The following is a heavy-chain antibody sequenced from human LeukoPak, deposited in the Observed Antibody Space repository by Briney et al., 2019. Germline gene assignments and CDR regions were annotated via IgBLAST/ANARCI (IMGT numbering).Heavy chain of an antibody. CDR2: ISSSSSYI. V-gene: IGHV3-21*01. CDR3: ARYSQDYYDNSGYYPQFDY. Sequence: GGSLRLSCAASGFTFSSYSMNWVRQAPGKGLEWVSSISSSSSYIYYADSVKGQFTISRDNAKNSLYLQMNSLRAEDTAVYYCARYSQDYYDNSGYYPQFDYWGQGTLVTVSS. D-gene: IGHD3-22*01. CDR1: GFTFSSYS. J-gene: IGHJ4*02.